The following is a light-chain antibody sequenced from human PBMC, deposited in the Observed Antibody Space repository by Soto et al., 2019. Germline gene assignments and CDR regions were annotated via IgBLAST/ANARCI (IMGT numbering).Light chain of an antibody. CDR3: QHYNNWPRT. V-gene: IGKV3-15*01. Sequence: EIVMTQSPATLSVSPGERATLSCRASQSVSSNLAWYQQKPGQAPRLLIYGASTRATGIPARFSGSGSGTGFNLTISSLQSEDFAVYYCQHYNNWPRTFGQGTKVEIK. CDR2: GAS. CDR1: QSVSSN. J-gene: IGKJ1*01.